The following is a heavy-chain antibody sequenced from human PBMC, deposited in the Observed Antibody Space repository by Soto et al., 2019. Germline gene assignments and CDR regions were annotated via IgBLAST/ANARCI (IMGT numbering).Heavy chain of an antibody. V-gene: IGHV3-30*03. J-gene: IGHJ4*02. CDR2: ISYDGSNK. Sequence: GGSLRLSCAASGFTFSSYGMHWFRQAPGKGLEWVAVISYDGSNKYYADSVKGRFTISRDNSKSTLYLQINSLRTEDTAVYYCAANFDYWGQGTLVTVSS. CDR1: GFTFSSYG. CDR3: AANFDY.